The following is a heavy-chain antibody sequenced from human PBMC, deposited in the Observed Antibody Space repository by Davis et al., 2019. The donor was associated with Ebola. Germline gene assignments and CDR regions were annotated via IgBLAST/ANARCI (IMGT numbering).Heavy chain of an antibody. J-gene: IGHJ6*02. CDR3: AKDQRAAQFGDLYYYYYGMDV. V-gene: IGHV3-30*02. CDR2: IWYDGSNK. Sequence: GESLKISCAASGFTFSSYAMSWVRQAPGKGLEWVALIWYDGSNKYYADSVKGRFTISRDNSKNTLYLQMNSLRAEDTAVYYCAKDQRAAQFGDLYYYYYGMDVWGQGTTVTVSS. CDR1: GFTFSSYA. D-gene: IGHD3-10*01.